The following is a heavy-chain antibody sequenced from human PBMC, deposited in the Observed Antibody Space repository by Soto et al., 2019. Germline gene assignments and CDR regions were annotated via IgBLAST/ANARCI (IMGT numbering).Heavy chain of an antibody. D-gene: IGHD1-7*01. J-gene: IGHJ3*02. V-gene: IGHV3-23*01. CDR2: ISYSADKT. CDR3: ARRARTATTNWGAFDI. Sequence: EVQLLESGGDLVQPGGSLRLSCAASGFTFSNYVMNWVRQAPGKGLEWVSTISYSADKTFYADSVKGRFTISRDNSRDTLFLQMNSLRADDAAVYYCARRARTATTNWGAFDIWGQGTMVTVSS. CDR1: GFTFSNYV.